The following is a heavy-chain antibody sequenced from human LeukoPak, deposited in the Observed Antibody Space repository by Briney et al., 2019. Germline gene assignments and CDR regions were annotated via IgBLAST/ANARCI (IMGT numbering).Heavy chain of an antibody. J-gene: IGHJ4*02. D-gene: IGHD6-19*01. CDR1: GYTFTSYA. V-gene: IGHV1-3*01. Sequence: ASVTVSSKASGYTFTSYAMHWVRQAPGQRLEWMGWINAGNGNTKYSQKFQGRVTITRDTSASTAYMELSSLRSEDTAVYYCARNIAVAGTSVPFDYWGQGTQVTVSS. CDR2: INAGNGNT. CDR3: ARNIAVAGTSVPFDY.